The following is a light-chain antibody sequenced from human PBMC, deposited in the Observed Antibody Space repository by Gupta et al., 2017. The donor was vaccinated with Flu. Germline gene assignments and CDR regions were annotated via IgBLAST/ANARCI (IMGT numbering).Light chain of an antibody. Sequence: EIQMTQSPSSLSASVGDRVTITCRASQSVRTNLNWFQLKSGRPPKLLMSHVSSLEDGVPSRFSGSGAEKQFSLTVTSLQPEDSATYFCHQSYTFPQTFGPGTKVEI. CDR1: QSVRTN. V-gene: IGKV1-39*01. CDR3: HQSYTFPQT. J-gene: IGKJ2*01. CDR2: HVS.